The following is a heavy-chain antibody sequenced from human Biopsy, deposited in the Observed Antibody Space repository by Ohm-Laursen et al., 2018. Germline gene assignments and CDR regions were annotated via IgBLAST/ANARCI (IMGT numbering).Heavy chain of an antibody. CDR2: INPTGGTT. D-gene: IGHD3-9*01. Sequence: ASVKVSCKASGYTFAGYYLHWVRQAPGQGLEWMGIINPTGGTTSYAEKFQGRVTLTGDTSTGTVYLELNSLIYEDTALYYCARDETGSSVFGPYYYGMDVWGQGTTVTVSS. J-gene: IGHJ6*02. CDR3: ARDETGSSVFGPYYYGMDV. V-gene: IGHV1-46*01. CDR1: GYTFAGYY.